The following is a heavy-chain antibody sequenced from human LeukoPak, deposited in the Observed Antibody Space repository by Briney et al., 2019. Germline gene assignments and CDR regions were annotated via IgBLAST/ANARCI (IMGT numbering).Heavy chain of an antibody. CDR1: GFTFSNYA. V-gene: IGHV3-21*01. Sequence: PGGSLRLSCAASGFTFSNYAMNWVRQAPGKGLEWVSSISSSSSSMYYADSVKGRFTISRDNAKNSLYLQMNSLRAEDTAVYYCARLTRTYCGGDCSLDYWGQGTLVTVSS. CDR2: ISSSSSSM. CDR3: ARLTRTYCGGDCSLDY. J-gene: IGHJ4*02. D-gene: IGHD2-21*02.